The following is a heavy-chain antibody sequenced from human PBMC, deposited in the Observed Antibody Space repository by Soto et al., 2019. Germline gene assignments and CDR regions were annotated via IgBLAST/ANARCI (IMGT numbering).Heavy chain of an antibody. V-gene: IGHV4-34*01. Sequence: SETLSLTCAVYGGSFSGYYWSWIRQPPWKGLEWIGEINHSGSTNYNPSLKSRVTISVDTSKNQFSLKLSSVTTADTAVYYCARGKSRYDYVWGSYRSKYYYYGMDVWGKGTTVTVSS. CDR3: ARGKSRYDYVWGSYRSKYYYYGMDV. CDR1: GGSFSGYY. J-gene: IGHJ6*04. D-gene: IGHD3-16*02. CDR2: INHSGST.